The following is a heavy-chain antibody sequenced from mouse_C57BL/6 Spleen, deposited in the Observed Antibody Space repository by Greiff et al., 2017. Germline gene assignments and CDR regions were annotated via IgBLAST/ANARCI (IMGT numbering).Heavy chain of an antibody. V-gene: IGHV1-22*01. J-gene: IGHJ3*01. D-gene: IGHD2-4*01. CDR3: ARRSYYDYFAY. CDR1: GYTFTDYN. Sequence: EVKLLESGPELVKPGASVNMSCKASGYTFTDYNLHWVKQSHGKSLVWFGYSNPNNGGTSYNQKFKGKATLTVNKSSSTDYMELRSLTSEDSAVYYCARRSYYDYFAYWGQGTLVTVSA. CDR2: SNPNNGGT.